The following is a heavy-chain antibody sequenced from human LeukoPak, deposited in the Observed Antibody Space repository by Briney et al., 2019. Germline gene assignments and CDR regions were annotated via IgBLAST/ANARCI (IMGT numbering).Heavy chain of an antibody. CDR3: AKKYSTGLDP. J-gene: IGHJ5*02. CDR1: GFTFSSNG. Sequence: SGGSLRLSCAAFGFTFSSNGMSWVRQAPGKGLEWVSAISGSGGSTYYADSVKGRFTISRDNSKNTLYLQMNSLRAEDTAVYYCAKKYSTGLDPWGQGTLVTVSS. V-gene: IGHV3-23*01. D-gene: IGHD2/OR15-2a*01. CDR2: ISGSGGST.